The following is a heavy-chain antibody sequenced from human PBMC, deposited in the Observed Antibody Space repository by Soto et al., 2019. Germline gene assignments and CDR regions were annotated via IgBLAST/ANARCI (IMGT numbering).Heavy chain of an antibody. CDR3: ARHWRQQLPSDWFDP. CDR1: GGSISSSSYY. Sequence: PSETLSLTCTVSGGSISSSSYYWGWIRQPPGKGLEWIGSIYYSGSTYYNPSLKSRVTISVDTSKNQFSLKLSSVTAADTAVYYCARHWRQQLPSDWFDPWGQGTLVTVS. D-gene: IGHD6-13*01. J-gene: IGHJ5*02. V-gene: IGHV4-39*01. CDR2: IYYSGST.